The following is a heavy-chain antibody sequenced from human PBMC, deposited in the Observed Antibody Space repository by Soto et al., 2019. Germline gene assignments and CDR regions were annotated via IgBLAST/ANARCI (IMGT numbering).Heavy chain of an antibody. CDR2: ISYDGTDI. Sequence: QVQLVESGGGVVQPGRSLRLSCVASGFTFSVYAMHWVRQAPGKGLEWVAAISYDGTDIYYADSVKGRLAISRDNYESTLYLQMNSLRPEDTAVYYCAKPTWGRYYTHYFDQWGKGTLVTVSS. J-gene: IGHJ4*02. CDR3: AKPTWGRYYTHYFDQ. D-gene: IGHD3-10*01. CDR1: GFTFSVYA. V-gene: IGHV3-30*18.